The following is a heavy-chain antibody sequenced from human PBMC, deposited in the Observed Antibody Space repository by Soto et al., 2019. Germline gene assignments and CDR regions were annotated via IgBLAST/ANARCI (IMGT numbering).Heavy chain of an antibody. V-gene: IGHV1-2*04. D-gene: IGHD6-6*01. CDR3: ARVHSSSGNAFDI. CDR1: GYTFTGYY. CDR2: INPNSGGT. J-gene: IGHJ3*02. Sequence: ASVKVSCKASGYTFTGYYMHWVRQAPGQGLEWMGWINPNSGGTNYAQKFQGWVTMTRDTSISTAYMELSRLRSDDTAVYYCARVHSSSGNAFDIWGQGTMVTV.